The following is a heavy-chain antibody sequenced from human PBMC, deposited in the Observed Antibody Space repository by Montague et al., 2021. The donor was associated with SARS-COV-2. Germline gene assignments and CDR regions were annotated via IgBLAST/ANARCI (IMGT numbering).Heavy chain of an antibody. J-gene: IGHJ3*02. D-gene: IGHD4-17*01. V-gene: IGHV3-30*04. CDR3: AKTLMTTVTTWAFDI. CDR1: GFTFSSYA. CDR2: ISYDGSNK. Sequence: SLRLSCAASGFTFSSYAMHWVRQAPGKGLEWVAVISYDGSNKYYADSVKGRFTISRDNSKNTLYLQMNSLRAEDTAVYYCAKTLMTTVTTWAFDIWGQGTMVTVSS.